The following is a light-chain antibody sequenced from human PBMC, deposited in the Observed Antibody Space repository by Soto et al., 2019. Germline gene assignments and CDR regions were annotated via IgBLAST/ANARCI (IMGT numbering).Light chain of an antibody. CDR2: NDN. CDR3: GSWDSSLSAYV. CDR1: SPNIGGNS. Sequence: QSVMTQPPSVSAAPGRKVPISCLGRSPNIGGNSVSWNQHLPGTAPKLLIYNDNKRPSGIPDRFSGSKSGTSATLGITGFQTGDEADYYCGSWDSSLSAYVFGTGTKVTVL. J-gene: IGLJ1*01. V-gene: IGLV1-51*01.